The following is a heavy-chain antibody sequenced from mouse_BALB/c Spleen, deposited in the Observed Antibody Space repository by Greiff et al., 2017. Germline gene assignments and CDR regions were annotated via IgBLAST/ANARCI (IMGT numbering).Heavy chain of an antibody. J-gene: IGHJ4*01. CDR3: ARRDYGSPCAMDY. CDR2: ISYSGST. D-gene: IGHD1-1*01. V-gene: IGHV3-8*02. Sequence: EVKLMESGPSLVKPSQTLSLTCSVTGDSITSGYWNWIRKFPGNKLEYMGYISYSGSTYYNPSLKSRISITRDTSKNQYYLQLNSVTTEDTATYYCARRDYGSPCAMDYWGQGTSVTVSS. CDR1: GDSITSGY.